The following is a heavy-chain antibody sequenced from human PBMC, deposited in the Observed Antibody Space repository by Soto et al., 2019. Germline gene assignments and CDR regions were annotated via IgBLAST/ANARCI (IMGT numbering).Heavy chain of an antibody. D-gene: IGHD3-3*01. Sequence: SETLSLTCTVSGGSISSYYWSWIRQPPGKGLEWIGYIYYSGSTNYNPSLKSRVTISVDTSKNQFSLKLSSVTAADTAVYYCARAYYDFWSGYYTRGGVAFDIWGQGTMVTVSS. CDR1: GGSISSYY. J-gene: IGHJ3*02. V-gene: IGHV4-59*01. CDR2: IYYSGST. CDR3: ARAYYDFWSGYYTRGGVAFDI.